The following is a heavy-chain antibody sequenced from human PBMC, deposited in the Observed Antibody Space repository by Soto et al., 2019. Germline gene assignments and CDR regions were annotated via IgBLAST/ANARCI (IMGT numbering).Heavy chain of an antibody. CDR1: GGSISSSNW. J-gene: IGHJ4*02. Sequence: SETLSLTCAVSGGSISSSNWWSWVRQPPGKGLEWIGEIYHSGSTNYNPSLKSRVTISVDKSKNQFSLKLSSVTAADTAVYYCARVRRIQLWLWDYFDYWGQGTLVTVSS. D-gene: IGHD5-18*01. V-gene: IGHV4-4*02. CDR3: ARVRRIQLWLWDYFDY. CDR2: IYHSGST.